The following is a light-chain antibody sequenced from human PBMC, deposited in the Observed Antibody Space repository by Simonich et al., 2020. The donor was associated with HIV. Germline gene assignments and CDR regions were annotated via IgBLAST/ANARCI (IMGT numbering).Light chain of an antibody. J-gene: IGLJ2*01. CDR3: CSYAGSSTSHVV. Sequence: QSALTQPPSASGSPGQSVTISCTGTSSDVGAYDYVSWYQQHPGKAPKLMIYEGSKRPSGVSNRFSGSKSGNTASLTISGLQAEDEADYYCCSYAGSSTSHVVFGGGTKLTVL. CDR1: SSDVGAYDY. CDR2: EGS. V-gene: IGLV2-23*01.